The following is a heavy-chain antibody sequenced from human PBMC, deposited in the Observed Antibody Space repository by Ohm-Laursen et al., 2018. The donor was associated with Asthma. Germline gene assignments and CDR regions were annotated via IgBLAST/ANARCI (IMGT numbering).Heavy chain of an antibody. CDR2: ISYYGNNE. D-gene: IGHD2-2*01. J-gene: IGHJ2*01. V-gene: IGHV3-30*18. Sequence: SLRLSCAASGFTFSHYCIHWVRQAPFKGLEFVTFISYYGNNENYLDSLKFRFTISRDNSKNTVYLQMSSLRPEDTAVYYCEKPSIPLRHCSSTSCPYWYFDLWGRGTLVTVSS. CDR3: EKPSIPLRHCSSTSCPYWYFDL. CDR1: GFTFSHYC.